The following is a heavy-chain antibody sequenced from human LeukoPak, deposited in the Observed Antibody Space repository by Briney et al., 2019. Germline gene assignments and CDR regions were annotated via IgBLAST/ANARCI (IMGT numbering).Heavy chain of an antibody. V-gene: IGHV3-23*01. CDR2: INGAGDNT. Sequence: GGSLRLSCAASGYTFSSHGLTWVRRAPGKGLEWVSTINGAGDNTYYAETVKGRFTISRDNSKNTLYLQMHSLRAEDTAIYCAKVSVCYGCYLDYWGQGTLVTVS. CDR1: GYTFSSHG. D-gene: IGHD3-16*01. CDR3: AKVSVCYGCYLDY. J-gene: IGHJ4*02.